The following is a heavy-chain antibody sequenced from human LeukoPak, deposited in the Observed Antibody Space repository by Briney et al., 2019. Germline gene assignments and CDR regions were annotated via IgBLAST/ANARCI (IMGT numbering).Heavy chain of an antibody. D-gene: IGHD2-15*01. Sequence: SETLPLTCAVYGGSFSGYYWSWIRQPPGKGLEWIGEINHSGSTNYNPSLKSRVTISADTSKNQFSLKLSSVTAADTAVYYCARGKKRYCSGGSCAHDYWGQGTLVTVSS. CDR2: INHSGST. CDR3: ARGKKRYCSGGSCAHDY. V-gene: IGHV4-34*01. CDR1: GGSFSGYY. J-gene: IGHJ4*02.